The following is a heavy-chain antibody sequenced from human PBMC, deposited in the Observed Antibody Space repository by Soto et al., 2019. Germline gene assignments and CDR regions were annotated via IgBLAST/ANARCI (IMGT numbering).Heavy chain of an antibody. CDR2: IYYSGST. J-gene: IGHJ4*02. CDR3: ARHREASYTGSDWTATDY. Sequence: PSETLSLTCSVSGGSIRSSSYYWGWIRQPPGKGLEWIGSIYYSGSTYYNLSLESRVTISIDTSKNHFSLNLSSVTAADRAVYYCARHREASYTGSDWTATDYWGQGTLVTVSS. D-gene: IGHD5-12*01. CDR1: GGSIRSSSYY. V-gene: IGHV4-39*01.